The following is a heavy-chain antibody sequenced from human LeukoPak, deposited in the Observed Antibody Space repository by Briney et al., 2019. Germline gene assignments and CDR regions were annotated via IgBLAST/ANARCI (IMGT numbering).Heavy chain of an antibody. V-gene: IGHV3-7*01. D-gene: IGHD3-22*01. CDR2: IKQDGSEK. CDR3: ARDRRNYYDSSGYYDY. Sequence: GGSLRLSWAASGFTFSSYWMSWVRQAPGKGLEWVANIKQDGSEKYYVDCVKGRFTISRDNAKNSLYLQMNSLRAEDTAVYYCARDRRNYYDSSGYYDYWGQGTLVTVSS. J-gene: IGHJ4*02. CDR1: GFTFSSYW.